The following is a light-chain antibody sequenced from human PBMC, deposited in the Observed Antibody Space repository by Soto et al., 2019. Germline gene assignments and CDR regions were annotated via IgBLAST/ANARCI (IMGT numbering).Light chain of an antibody. CDR3: SSYTFSNTLGV. CDR2: DVN. Sequence: QSALTRPASVSGSPGQSITISCTGTSSDVDDYNYVSWYQQHPGKAPKLMIYDVNNRPSGVSNRFSGSKSGNTASLTISGLQAEDEADYYCSSYTFSNTLGVFGTGTKVTVL. V-gene: IGLV2-14*01. CDR1: SSDVDDYNY. J-gene: IGLJ1*01.